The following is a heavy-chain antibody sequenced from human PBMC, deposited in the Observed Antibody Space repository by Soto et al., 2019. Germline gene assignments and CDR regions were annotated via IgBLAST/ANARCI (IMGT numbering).Heavy chain of an antibody. Sequence: QLQLQESGPGLVKPSETLSLTCTVSGGSISSSSYYWGWIRQPPGKGLEWIGSIYYSGSTYYNPSLKSRVTISVDTSKNQFSLKLSSVTAADTAVYYCARLEYQLHEVGYWGQGTLVTVSS. CDR2: IYYSGST. D-gene: IGHD2-2*01. CDR3: ARLEYQLHEVGY. V-gene: IGHV4-39*01. CDR1: GGSISSSSYY. J-gene: IGHJ4*02.